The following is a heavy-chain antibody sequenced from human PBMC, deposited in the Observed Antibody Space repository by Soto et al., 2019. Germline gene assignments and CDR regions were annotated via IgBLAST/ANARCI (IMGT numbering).Heavy chain of an antibody. D-gene: IGHD2-8*02. CDR3: ARDLGVSDQYDY. V-gene: IGHV1-69*13. Sequence: SVKVSCKASGGTFSSYAISWVRQAPGQGLEWMGGIIPIFCTANYAQKFQGRVTITADESTSTAYMELSSLRSEDTAVYYCARDLGVSDQYDYWGQGTLVTVSS. CDR1: GGTFSSYA. CDR2: IIPIFCTA. J-gene: IGHJ4*02.